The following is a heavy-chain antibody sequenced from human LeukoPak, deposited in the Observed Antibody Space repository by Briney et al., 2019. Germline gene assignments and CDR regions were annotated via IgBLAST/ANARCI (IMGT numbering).Heavy chain of an antibody. Sequence: SHTLSLTCAIYGDSVSSNSAAWNWIRQSPSRGLEWLGRKYYRSKWYNDYAVSVKSRITINPDTSKNQFSLQLNSVTPEDTAVYYCARDQLYYDSSGYFDYWGEGTLVTVSS. J-gene: IGHJ4*02. CDR3: ARDQLYYDSSGYFDY. CDR1: GDSVSSNSAA. CDR2: KYYRSKWYN. V-gene: IGHV6-1*01. D-gene: IGHD3-22*01.